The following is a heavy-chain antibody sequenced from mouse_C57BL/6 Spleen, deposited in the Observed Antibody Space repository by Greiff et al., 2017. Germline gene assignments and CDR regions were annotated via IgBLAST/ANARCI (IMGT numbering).Heavy chain of an antibody. V-gene: IGHV1-59*01. CDR2: IDPSASYT. CDR3: ARGRIYSNYDWYFDV. Sequence: QVQLQQPGAELVRPGTSVKLSCKASGYTFTSYCMHWVQQRPGQGLEWIGVIDPSASYTNYTHNFKGKATLSIDTSSSTPYMQLSSLTCEDSAVYYCARGRIYSNYDWYFDVWGTGTTVTVSS. D-gene: IGHD2-5*01. J-gene: IGHJ1*03. CDR1: GYTFTSYC.